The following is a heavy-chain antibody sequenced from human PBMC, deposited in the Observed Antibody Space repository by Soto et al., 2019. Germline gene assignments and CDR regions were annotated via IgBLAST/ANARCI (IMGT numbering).Heavy chain of an antibody. D-gene: IGHD3-16*01. Sequence: EVQLVESGGGLVKPGGSLRLSCAASGFTFSSYSMNWVRHAPGKGLEWVSSISSSSSYISYADSVKGRFTISRDNANNSLYLPMNSLRAEDTAVYYCARDQPGKSYDYGLGYWGQGTLVSVSS. CDR1: GFTFSSYS. J-gene: IGHJ4*02. V-gene: IGHV3-21*01. CDR2: ISSSSSYI. CDR3: ARDQPGKSYDYGLGY.